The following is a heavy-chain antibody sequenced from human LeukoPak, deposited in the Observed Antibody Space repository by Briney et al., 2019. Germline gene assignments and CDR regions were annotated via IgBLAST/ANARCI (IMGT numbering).Heavy chain of an antibody. Sequence: SETLSLTCTVSGGSISSSSYYWDWIRQPPGKGVEWIGSIYYSGSTDYNPSLKSRLTISVDTSKNQFSLKLSSVTAADTAVYYCARSWDSSGYWDAFDIWGQGTMVTVSS. CDR2: IYYSGST. CDR3: ARSWDSSGYWDAFDI. D-gene: IGHD6-13*01. V-gene: IGHV4-39*01. J-gene: IGHJ3*02. CDR1: GGSISSSSYY.